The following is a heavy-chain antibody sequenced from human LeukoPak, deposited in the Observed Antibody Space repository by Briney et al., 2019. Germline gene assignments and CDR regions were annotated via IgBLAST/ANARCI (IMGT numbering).Heavy chain of an antibody. CDR2: IRYDGGDE. J-gene: IGHJ4*02. D-gene: IGHD3-16*01. CDR3: ARDRPPLYYDGTSRVFDY. V-gene: IGHV3-30*02. Sequence: SGGSLRLSCAASGFTLSNFGMHWVRQAPGKGLEWLAFIRYDGGDEQYADSVKGRFTISRDYFKNTLYLQMNSLRAEDTALYYCARDRPPLYYDGTSRVFDYWGQGTLVTVSS. CDR1: GFTLSNFG.